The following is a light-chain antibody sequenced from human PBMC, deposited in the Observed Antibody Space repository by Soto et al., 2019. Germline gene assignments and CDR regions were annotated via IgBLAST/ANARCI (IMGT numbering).Light chain of an antibody. V-gene: IGKV2-24*01. CDR2: KVS. CDR1: QRLVHTDGNTY. Sequence: DIVMTQTPLSSPVTLGQPASISCWSSQRLVHTDGNTYFNWLQQRPGQPPRLLLYKVSTRFSGVPDRFSGSGAGTDFTLTISRVEAEDVGVYYCMQTTQFPWTFGQGTKLEIK. CDR3: MQTTQFPWT. J-gene: IGKJ1*01.